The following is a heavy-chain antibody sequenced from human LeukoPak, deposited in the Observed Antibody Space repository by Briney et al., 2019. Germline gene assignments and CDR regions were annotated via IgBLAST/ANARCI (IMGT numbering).Heavy chain of an antibody. V-gene: IGHV4-59*01. Sequence: SETLSLTCTVSGGSISSYYWSSIRQPPGKGLGWRGYIYYSGSTNYNPSLKSRVTISVDTSKNQFSLKLSSVTAADTAVYYCARGWSSWAYGDATFDYWGQGTLVTVSS. CDR1: GGSISSYY. D-gene: IGHD4-17*01. J-gene: IGHJ4*02. CDR2: IYYSGST. CDR3: ARGWSSWAYGDATFDY.